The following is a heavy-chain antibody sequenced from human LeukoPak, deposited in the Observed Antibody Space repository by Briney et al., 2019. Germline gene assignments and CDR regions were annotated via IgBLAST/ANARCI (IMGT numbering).Heavy chain of an antibody. V-gene: IGHV4-34*01. CDR3: ASRPLYFDWLSKLYYFDY. D-gene: IGHD3-9*01. CDR2: INHSGST. J-gene: IGHJ4*02. Sequence: SETLSLTCAVYGGSFSGYYWSWLRQPPGKGLEWIGEINHSGSTNYNPSLKSRVTISVDTSKNQFSLKLSSVTAADTAVYYCASRPLYFDWLSKLYYFDYWGQGTLVTVSS. CDR1: GGSFSGYY.